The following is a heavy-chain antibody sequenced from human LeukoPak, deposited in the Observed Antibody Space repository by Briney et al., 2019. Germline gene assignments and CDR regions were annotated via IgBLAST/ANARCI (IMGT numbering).Heavy chain of an antibody. Sequence: GGSLRLSCAASGFIFSSYWMSWVRQAPGKGLEWVANIKQDGSEKYYVDSVKGRFTISRDNAKKSLYLQMNSLRAEDTAVYYCARPAAGGNYYYYYMDVWGKGTTVTVSS. CDR2: IKQDGSEK. V-gene: IGHV3-7*01. CDR3: ARPAAGGNYYYYYMDV. D-gene: IGHD2-15*01. J-gene: IGHJ6*03. CDR1: GFIFSSYW.